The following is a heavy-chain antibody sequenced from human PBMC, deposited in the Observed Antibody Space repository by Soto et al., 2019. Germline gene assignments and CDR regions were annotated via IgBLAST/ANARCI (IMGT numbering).Heavy chain of an antibody. V-gene: IGHV4-39*01. J-gene: IGHJ6*02. CDR2: IYYSGST. D-gene: IGHD1-26*01. CDR3: ALLESGSYLWRGYYGMDV. CDR1: GGSISSSSYY. Sequence: RSETLSLTCTVSGGSISSSSYYWGWICQPPGKGLEWIGSIYYSGSTYYNPSLKSRVTISVDTYKNQFSLKLSSVTAADTAVYYCALLESGSYLWRGYYGMDVWDQGTTVTVCS.